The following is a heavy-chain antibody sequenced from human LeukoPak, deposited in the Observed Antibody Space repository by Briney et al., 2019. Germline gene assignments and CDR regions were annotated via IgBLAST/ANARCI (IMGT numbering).Heavy chain of an antibody. CDR2: IYPGDSNT. D-gene: IGHD5-18*01. CDR3: ARLGHTAMVENHYYYYRDV. Sequence: GESLKISCEGSADTFANSWIGWARQMPGKGLEWMGIIYPGDSNTRYNPSFQDQATISADKSISTAYLQWSRLKASDTAMYYCARLGHTAMVENHYYYYRDVWGKGTTVTVSS. J-gene: IGHJ6*03. V-gene: IGHV5-51*01. CDR1: ADTFANSW.